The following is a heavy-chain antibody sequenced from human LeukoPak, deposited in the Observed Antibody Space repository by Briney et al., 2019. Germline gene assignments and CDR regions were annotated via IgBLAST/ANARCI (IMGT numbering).Heavy chain of an antibody. V-gene: IGHV4-59*01. CDR1: GGSISSYY. D-gene: IGHD2-15*01. J-gene: IGHJ6*04. CDR3: ARKDDYYGMDV. Sequence: SETLSLTCTVSGGSISSYYWSWIRQPPGQGLEWIGYIYYSGSTNYNPSLKSRVTISVDTSKNQFSLKLSSVTAADTAVYYCARKDDYYGMDVWGKGTTVTVSS. CDR2: IYYSGST.